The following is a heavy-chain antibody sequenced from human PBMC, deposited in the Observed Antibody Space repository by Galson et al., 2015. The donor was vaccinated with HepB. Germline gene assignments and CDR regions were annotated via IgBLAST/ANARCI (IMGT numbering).Heavy chain of an antibody. CDR2: IRGRANNYAT. CDR1: GFTFSGSA. Sequence: SLRLSCAASGFTFSGSAMHWVRQASGEGLEWVGRIRGRANNYATAYAASVKGRFTISRDDSKNTAYLQMNSLKTEDTAVYYCTRLYYDSSGYPLLGHWGQGTLVTVSS. CDR3: TRLYYDSSGYPLLGH. V-gene: IGHV3-73*01. J-gene: IGHJ4*02. D-gene: IGHD3-22*01.